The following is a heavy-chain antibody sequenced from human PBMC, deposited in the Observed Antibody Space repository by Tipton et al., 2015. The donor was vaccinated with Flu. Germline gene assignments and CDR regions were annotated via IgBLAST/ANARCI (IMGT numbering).Heavy chain of an antibody. CDR1: GGSISNYY. V-gene: IGHV4-59*08. CDR3: ARLSYYDVDLKNFYFDH. D-gene: IGHD3-10*02. CDR2: IYYSGNT. Sequence: TLSLTCTVSGGSISNYYWSWIRQPPGKALEWIGYIYYSGNTNYNPSLKSRVTISEDTSKNQLSLHLRSVTAADTAVYYCARLSYYDVDLKNFYFDHWGQGALVTVSS. J-gene: IGHJ4*02.